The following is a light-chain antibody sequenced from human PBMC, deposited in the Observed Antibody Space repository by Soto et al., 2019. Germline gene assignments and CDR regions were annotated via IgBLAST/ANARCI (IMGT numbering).Light chain of an antibody. CDR1: SGDIGSYNR. Sequence: QSVLTQPASVSGSPGQSITISCTGTSGDIGSYNRVSWYQQHPGKAPKLIIHEVSYRPSGVSNRFSGSKSGNTASPTISGLQAEDEADYYCDSYTSSRAYVFGIGTKVTVL. CDR2: EVS. V-gene: IGLV2-14*01. J-gene: IGLJ1*01. CDR3: DSYTSSRAYV.